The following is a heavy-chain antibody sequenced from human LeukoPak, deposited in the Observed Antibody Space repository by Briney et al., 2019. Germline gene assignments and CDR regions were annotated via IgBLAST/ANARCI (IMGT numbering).Heavy chain of an antibody. CDR1: GYTFTSYG. Sequence: ASVKVSCKASGYTFTSYGISLVRQAPGQGLEWMGWISAYNGNTNYAQKLQDGVTMTTDTSTSTAYMELRSLRSDDTAVYYCARDRASLSPRYYFDYWGQGTLVTVSS. V-gene: IGHV1-18*01. CDR3: ARDRASLSPRYYFDY. J-gene: IGHJ4*02. D-gene: IGHD5-12*01. CDR2: ISAYNGNT.